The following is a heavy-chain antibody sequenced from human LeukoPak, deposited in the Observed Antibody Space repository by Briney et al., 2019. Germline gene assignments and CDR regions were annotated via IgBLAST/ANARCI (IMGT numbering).Heavy chain of an antibody. CDR3: ARGHSSSWYLFDY. CDR2: IYHSGST. D-gene: IGHD6-13*01. Sequence: SETLSLTCTVSGYSISSGYYWGWIRQPPGKGLEWIGSIYHSGSTYYNPSLKSRVTISVDTSKNQFSLKLSSVTAADTAVYYCARGHSSSWYLFDYWGQGTLVTVSS. CDR1: GYSISSGYY. V-gene: IGHV4-38-2*02. J-gene: IGHJ4*02.